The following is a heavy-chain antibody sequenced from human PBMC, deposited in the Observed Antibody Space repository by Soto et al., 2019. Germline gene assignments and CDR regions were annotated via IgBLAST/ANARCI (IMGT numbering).Heavy chain of an antibody. D-gene: IGHD3-3*01. Sequence: ASVKVSCKASGYTFTGYYMHWVRQAPGQGLEWMGWINPNSGGTNYAQKFQGRVTMTRDTSISTAYMELSRLRSDDTAVYYCATQYYDFWSGPLDKRGMDVWGQGTTVTVSS. CDR1: GYTFTGYY. CDR3: ATQYYDFWSGPLDKRGMDV. J-gene: IGHJ6*02. CDR2: INPNSGGT. V-gene: IGHV1-2*02.